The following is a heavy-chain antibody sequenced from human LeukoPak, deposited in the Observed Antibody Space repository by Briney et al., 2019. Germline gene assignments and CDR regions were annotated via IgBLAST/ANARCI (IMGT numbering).Heavy chain of an antibody. Sequence: PGGSLRLSCAASGFTFSSYAMSWVRQAPGKGLEWVSAISGSGGSTYYADSVKGRFTISRDNSKNTLYLQMNSLRAEDTAVYYCAIVTGTTDYYYGMDVWGQGTTVTVSS. CDR1: GFTFSSYA. D-gene: IGHD1-7*01. V-gene: IGHV3-23*01. J-gene: IGHJ6*02. CDR2: ISGSGGST. CDR3: AIVTGTTDYYYGMDV.